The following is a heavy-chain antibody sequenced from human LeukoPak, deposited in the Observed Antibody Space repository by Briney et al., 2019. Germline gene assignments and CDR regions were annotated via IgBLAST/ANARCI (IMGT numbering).Heavy chain of an antibody. CDR2: IKEDGSEK. CDR3: ASGRQLGY. V-gene: IGHV3-7*01. J-gene: IGHJ4*02. CDR1: GFTFSNYW. Sequence: GGSLSLSCTASGFTFSNYWMSWVRQAPGKGLEWVANIKEDGSEKYYVDSVKGRFTISRDNARNSPYLQMNSLRAEDTAVYYCASGRQLGYWGQGTLVTVSS. D-gene: IGHD6-13*01.